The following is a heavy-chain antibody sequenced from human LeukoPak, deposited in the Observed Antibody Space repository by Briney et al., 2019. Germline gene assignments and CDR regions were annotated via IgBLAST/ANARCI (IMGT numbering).Heavy chain of an antibody. CDR2: IIPIFGTA. CDR3: ARTRGTLLLDAFDI. V-gene: IGHV1-69*13. Sequence: GASVKVSCKASGGTFSSYAISWVRQAPGQGLEWTGGIIPIFGTANYAQKFQGRVTITADESTSTAYMELSSLRSEDTAVYYCARTRGTLLLDAFDIWGQGTMVTVSS. CDR1: GGTFSSYA. D-gene: IGHD1-1*01. J-gene: IGHJ3*02.